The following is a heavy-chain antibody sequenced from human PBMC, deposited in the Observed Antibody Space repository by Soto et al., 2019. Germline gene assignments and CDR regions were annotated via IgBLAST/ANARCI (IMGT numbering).Heavy chain of an antibody. D-gene: IGHD3-10*01. J-gene: IGHJ4*02. Sequence: GGSMRLSCAASGFTCSSHAMSWVRQAPGKGLEWVSAISGSGGSTYYADSVKGRFTISRDNSKNTLYLQMNSLRAEDTAVYYCAKGRGSNDGYWGQGTLVTVSS. CDR3: AKGRGSNDGY. CDR2: ISGSGGST. CDR1: GFTCSSHA. V-gene: IGHV3-23*01.